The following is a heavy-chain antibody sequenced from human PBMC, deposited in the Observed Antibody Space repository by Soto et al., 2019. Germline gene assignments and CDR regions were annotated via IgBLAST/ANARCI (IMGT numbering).Heavy chain of an antibody. CDR1: GGSISSGGYY. J-gene: IGHJ3*02. CDR2: IYYSGST. Sequence: SETLSLTCTVSGGSISSGGYYWSWIRQHPGKGLEWIGYIYYSGSTYYNPSLKSRVTISVDTSKNQFSLKLSSVTAADTAVYYCARADYYDSSGYFDAFDIWGQGTMVTVSS. V-gene: IGHV4-31*03. CDR3: ARADYYDSSGYFDAFDI. D-gene: IGHD3-22*01.